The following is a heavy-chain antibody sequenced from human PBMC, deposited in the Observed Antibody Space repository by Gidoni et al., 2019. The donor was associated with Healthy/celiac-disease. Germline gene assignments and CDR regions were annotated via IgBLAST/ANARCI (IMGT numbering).Heavy chain of an antibody. Sequence: EGQLVASGGGMVKAGGSLRLSWAASGFTFRSYSMNWVRQAPGKWLACVSSISSSSSYIYYADSVKGRFTISRDNAKNSLYLKLNSLRAEDTAVYYCARDSADSSSSSFDYWGQGTLVTVSS. CDR2: ISSSSSYI. CDR1: GFTFRSYS. D-gene: IGHD6-6*01. CDR3: ARDSADSSSSSFDY. J-gene: IGHJ4*02. V-gene: IGHV3-21*01.